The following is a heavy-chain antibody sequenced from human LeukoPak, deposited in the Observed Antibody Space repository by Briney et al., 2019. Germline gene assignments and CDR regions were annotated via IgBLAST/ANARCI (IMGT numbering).Heavy chain of an antibody. CDR3: ARGVPTILYWYFDL. CDR1: GFTFSRYW. V-gene: IGHV3-7*02. J-gene: IGHJ2*01. D-gene: IGHD5-12*01. Sequence: GGSLRLSCAASGFTFSRYWVSWVRQAPGKGLEWVANIKQDGSDKYYVDSVRGRFTISRDNAKNSLYLQMNSLRAEDTAVYYCARGVPTILYWYFDLWGRGTLVTVSS. CDR2: IKQDGSDK.